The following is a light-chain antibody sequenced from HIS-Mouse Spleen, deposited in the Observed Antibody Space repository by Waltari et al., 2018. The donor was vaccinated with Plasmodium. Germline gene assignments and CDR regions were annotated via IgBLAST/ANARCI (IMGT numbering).Light chain of an antibody. CDR3: QQSYSTWT. Sequence: DIQMTQSPSSLSASVGARVTITCRASQSISSYLNWYQQKPGKAPKLLIYAASSLQSGVPSRFSGSGSGTDFTLSISRLQPEDFATYYCQQSYSTWTFGQGTKVESK. J-gene: IGKJ1*01. V-gene: IGKV1-39*01. CDR1: QSISSY. CDR2: AAS.